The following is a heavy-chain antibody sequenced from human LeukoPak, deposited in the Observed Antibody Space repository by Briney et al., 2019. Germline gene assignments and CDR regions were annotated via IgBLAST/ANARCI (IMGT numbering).Heavy chain of an antibody. CDR1: VGTLSSYA. CDR2: IIPIFGTA. Sequence: GSSVKVSCKASVGTLSSYAISWVRQAPGQGLEWMGGIIPIFGTANYAQKFQGRVTITADESTSTAYMELSSLRSEDTAVYYCATGGDEYSSSSEYFQHWGQGTLVTVSS. D-gene: IGHD6-6*01. CDR3: ATGGDEYSSSSEYFQH. V-gene: IGHV1-69*01. J-gene: IGHJ1*01.